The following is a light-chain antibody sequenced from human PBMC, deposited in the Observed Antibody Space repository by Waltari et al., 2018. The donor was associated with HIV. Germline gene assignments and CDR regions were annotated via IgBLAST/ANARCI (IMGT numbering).Light chain of an antibody. CDR3: QQYNDWPWT. Sequence: LVMTQSPGTLSLASGERATLSCRSSQGLRLHVAWLQQNAGQAPRLLIYGASISDTDIPARFSGTGSGTDFTLSISGLQSEDSAIYYCQQYNDWPWTGGPGTQVEIQ. CDR2: GAS. CDR1: QGLRLH. J-gene: IGKJ1*01. V-gene: IGKV3-15*01.